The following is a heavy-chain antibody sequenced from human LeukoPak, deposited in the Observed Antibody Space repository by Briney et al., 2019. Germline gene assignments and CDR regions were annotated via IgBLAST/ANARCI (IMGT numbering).Heavy chain of an antibody. CDR2: NSGGT. J-gene: IGHJ3*02. D-gene: IGHD1-26*01. Sequence: PSETLSLNGTGSGDSLSDYFWSWIRQPPGKGLEWIGYNSGGTNYNASLKSRVTILLVRSKNQFSLKLSSVTAADTAVYYCARGRGYGGNYLRSFDIWGQGTMVTVSS. CDR1: GDSLSDYF. V-gene: IGHV4-59*08. CDR3: ARGRGYGGNYLRSFDI.